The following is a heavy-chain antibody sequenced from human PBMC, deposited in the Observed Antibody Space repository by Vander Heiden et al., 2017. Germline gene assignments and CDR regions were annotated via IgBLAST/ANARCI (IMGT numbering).Heavy chain of an antibody. CDR1: GYRFTSFW. CDR3: ARRCSSTSCLFDY. J-gene: IGHJ4*02. CDR2: IYPGDSDT. D-gene: IGHD2-2*01. V-gene: IGHV5-51*03. Sequence: EVQLVQSGAEVKKPGESLKISCQGSGYRFTSFWIGWVRQMPGKGLEWMGIIYPGDSDTRYSPSFQGQVTISADKSISTAYLQWSSLKASDTAIYYCARRCSSTSCLFDYWGQGTLVTVSS.